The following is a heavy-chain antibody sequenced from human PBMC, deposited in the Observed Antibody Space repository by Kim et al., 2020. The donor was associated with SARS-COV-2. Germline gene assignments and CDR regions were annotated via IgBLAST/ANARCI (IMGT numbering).Heavy chain of an antibody. CDR3: ARTPWQQLAYYYYGMDV. CDR2: TYYRSKWYN. V-gene: IGHV6-1*01. D-gene: IGHD6-13*01. Sequence: SQTLSLTCAISGDSVSSNSASWNWIRQSPSRGLEWLGRTYYRSKWYNDYAVSVKSRITINPDTSKNQFSLQLNSVTPEDTAVYYCARTPWQQLAYYYYGMDVWGRGTTVTVSS. CDR1: GDSVSSNSAS. J-gene: IGHJ6*02.